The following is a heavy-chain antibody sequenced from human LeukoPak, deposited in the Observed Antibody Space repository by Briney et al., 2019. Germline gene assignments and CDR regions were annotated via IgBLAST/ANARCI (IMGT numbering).Heavy chain of an antibody. CDR3: ARSHYDFWSGYYYYYYGMDV. CDR1: GFTVSSNY. J-gene: IGHJ6*02. D-gene: IGHD3-3*01. CDR2: IYSGGST. V-gene: IGHV3-66*01. Sequence: GGSLRLSCAASGFTVSSNYMSWVRQAPGKGLEWVSVIYSGGSTYYADSVKGRFTISRDNSKNTLYLQMNSLRAEDTAVYYCARSHYDFWSGYYYYYYGMDVWGQGTTVTVSS.